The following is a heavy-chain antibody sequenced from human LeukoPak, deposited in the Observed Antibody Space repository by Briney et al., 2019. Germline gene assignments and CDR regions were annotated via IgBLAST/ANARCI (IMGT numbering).Heavy chain of an antibody. CDR3: AKDLGDIDVSGYYRPGAFDI. J-gene: IGHJ3*02. V-gene: IGHV3-23*01. CDR1: AFTVSSNC. Sequence: PGGSLRLSCAASAFTVSSNCMSWVRQAPGKGLEWLSGISGSAGTTYYADSVKGRFTISRAYSRNTVYLQMNTLRAEDTAIYYCAKDLGDIDVSGYYRPGAFDIWGQGTVVTVSS. D-gene: IGHD3-22*01. CDR2: ISGSAGTT.